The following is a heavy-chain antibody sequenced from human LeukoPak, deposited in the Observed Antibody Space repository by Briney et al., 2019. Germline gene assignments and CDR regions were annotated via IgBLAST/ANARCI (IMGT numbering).Heavy chain of an antibody. CDR2: ISSSSSYI. D-gene: IGHD2-2*01. J-gene: IGHJ4*02. V-gene: IGHV3-21*01. Sequence: PGGSLRLSCAASGFTFSSYSMDWVRQAPGKGLEWVSSISSSSSYIYHADSVKGRSTISRDNAKNSLYLQMNSLRAEDTAVYYCAREGPYCSSTSCYPPFDYWGQGTLVTVSS. CDR1: GFTFSSYS. CDR3: AREGPYCSSTSCYPPFDY.